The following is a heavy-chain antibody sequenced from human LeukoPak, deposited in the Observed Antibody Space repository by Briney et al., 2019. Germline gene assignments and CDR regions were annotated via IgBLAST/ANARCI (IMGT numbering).Heavy chain of an antibody. CDR2: IDNSGTT. V-gene: IGHV4-39*01. J-gene: IGHJ5*02. CDR1: GASISSSSYN. Sequence: SETLSLTCTLSGASISSSSYNWGWIRQTPGKGLEWIGSIDNSGTTYFNPSLKSRVTISVDTSKDQFSLKLSSVTAADTAVYFCVRPPGIAAAWFDPWGQGTLVTVSS. D-gene: IGHD6-13*01. CDR3: VRPPGIAAAWFDP.